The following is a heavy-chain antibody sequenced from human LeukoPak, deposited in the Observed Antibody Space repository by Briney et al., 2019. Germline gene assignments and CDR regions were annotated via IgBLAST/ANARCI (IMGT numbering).Heavy chain of an antibody. CDR2: IYYAGST. CDR1: GGSITGSNYY. J-gene: IGHJ4*02. Sequence: PSETLSLTCTVSGGSITGSNYYWGWIRQPPGKGLEWIGSIYYAGSTYYNPSLKSRVTISVDTSKNQFSLKLNSVTAADTAVYYCARDLARYYGSGSHSDYFDYWGQGTLVTVSS. CDR3: ARDLARYYGSGSHSDYFDY. V-gene: IGHV4-39*07. D-gene: IGHD3-10*01.